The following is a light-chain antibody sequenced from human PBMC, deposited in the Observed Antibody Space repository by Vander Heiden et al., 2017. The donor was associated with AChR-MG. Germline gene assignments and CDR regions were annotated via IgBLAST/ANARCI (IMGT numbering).Light chain of an antibody. CDR3: CAYAGRYTLVV. J-gene: IGLJ2*01. Sequence: QSALTQPRAVPGPPRQSVTISCSGTNTGVGGYDYVPWYQHRPSKAPKLKIYYITKRPSGVPERFSGSKSGDTASPTISGLQAEDEADYYCCAYAGRYTLVVFGGGTNLTVL. V-gene: IGLV2-11*01. CDR1: NTGVGGYDY. CDR2: YIT.